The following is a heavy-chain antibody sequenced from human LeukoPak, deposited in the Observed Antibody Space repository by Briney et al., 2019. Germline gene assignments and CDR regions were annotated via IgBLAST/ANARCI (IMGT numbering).Heavy chain of an antibody. D-gene: IGHD3-16*01. V-gene: IGHV2-5*01. J-gene: IGHJ4*02. CDR2: IYWNDDK. CDR1: GFSLSTSGVG. Sequence: SGPTLVNPTQPLTLTCTFSGFSLSTSGVGVGWIRQPPGKALEWLALIYWNDDKRYSPSLKSRLTITKDTSKNQVVLTMTNMDPVDTATYYCAHRPGLLWATYYFDYWGQGTLVTVSS. CDR3: AHRPGLLWATYYFDY.